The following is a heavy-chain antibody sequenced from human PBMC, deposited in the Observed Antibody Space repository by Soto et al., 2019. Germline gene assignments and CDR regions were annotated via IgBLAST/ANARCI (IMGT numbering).Heavy chain of an antibody. Sequence: GASVKVSCKVSGYTLTELSMHWVRQAPGKGLEWMGGFDPEDGETIYAQKFQGRVTMTEDTSTDTAYMELSSLRSEDTAVYYFACRIAAAGSPEYNWFDPWGQGTLVTVSS. CDR3: ACRIAAAGSPEYNWFDP. CDR2: FDPEDGET. V-gene: IGHV1-24*01. J-gene: IGHJ5*02. D-gene: IGHD6-13*01. CDR1: GYTLTELS.